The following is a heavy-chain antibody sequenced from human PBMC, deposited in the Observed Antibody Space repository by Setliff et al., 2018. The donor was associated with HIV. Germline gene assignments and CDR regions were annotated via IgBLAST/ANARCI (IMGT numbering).Heavy chain of an antibody. CDR3: AGDEGGPFDY. CDR2: IYYTGDS. Sequence: SETLSLTCTVSGDSIRSGHSYWSWIRQQPGKGLEWIGYIYYTGDSDYNPSLKSRLTLSVDTSKNQFSLNLRSVTAADTAVYYFAGDEGGPFDYWGQGTLVTVSS. CDR1: GDSIRSGHSY. V-gene: IGHV4-31*03. J-gene: IGHJ4*02. D-gene: IGHD3-16*01.